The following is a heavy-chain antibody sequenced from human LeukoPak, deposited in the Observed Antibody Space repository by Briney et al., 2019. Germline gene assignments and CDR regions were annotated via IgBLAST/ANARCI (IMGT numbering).Heavy chain of an antibody. CDR2: TYTSGST. CDR3: ARRAGIVFDY. Sequence: SETLSLTCTVSGGSISSYYWSWIRQPPGKGLEWIGYTYTSGSTNFNPSPKSRVTISVDTSKNQFSLKLSSVTAADTAVYYCARRAGIVFDYWGQGTLVTVSS. D-gene: IGHD3-16*02. CDR1: GGSISSYY. J-gene: IGHJ4*02. V-gene: IGHV4-4*09.